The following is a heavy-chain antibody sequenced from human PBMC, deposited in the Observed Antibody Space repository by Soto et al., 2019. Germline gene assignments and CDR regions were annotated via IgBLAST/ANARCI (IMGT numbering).Heavy chain of an antibody. CDR2: ISAYNGNT. V-gene: IGHV1-18*01. D-gene: IGHD2-2*01. J-gene: IGHJ6*02. CDR1: GYTFTSYG. Sequence: ASVKVSCKASGYTFTSYGISWVRQAPGQGLEWMGWISAYNGNTNYAQKLQGRVTMTTDTSTSTAYMELRSLRSDDTAVYYCARDGYQLLSMVDYHSGTDVSGQGPKVTVYS. CDR3: ARDGYQLLSMVDYHSGTDV.